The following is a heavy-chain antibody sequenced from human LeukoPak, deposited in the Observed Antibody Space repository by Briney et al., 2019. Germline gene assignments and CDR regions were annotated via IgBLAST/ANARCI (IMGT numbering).Heavy chain of an antibody. Sequence: PGGSLRLSCAASGFTVSSNYMSWVRQAPGKGLEWVSVIYSGGSTYYADSVKGRFTISRDNSKNTLYLQMSSLRAEDTAVYYCARDNYGYFDYWGQGTLVTVSS. V-gene: IGHV3-66*01. J-gene: IGHJ4*02. CDR2: IYSGGST. CDR1: GFTVSSNY. CDR3: ARDNYGYFDY. D-gene: IGHD3-10*01.